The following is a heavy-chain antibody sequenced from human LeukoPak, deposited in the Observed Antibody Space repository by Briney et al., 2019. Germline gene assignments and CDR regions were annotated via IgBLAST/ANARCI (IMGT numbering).Heavy chain of an antibody. V-gene: IGHV3-30*02. D-gene: IGHD3-22*01. CDR2: IRYDGSNK. CDR1: GFTFSSYG. Sequence: GGSLRLSCAASGFTFSSYGMHWVRQAPGKGLEWVAFIRYDGSNKYYADSVKGRFTISRDNSKNTLYLQMNSLRAEDTAVYYCARTPYYYDSSGYYIYYFDYWGQGTLVTVSS. CDR3: ARTPYYYDSSGYYIYYFDY. J-gene: IGHJ4*02.